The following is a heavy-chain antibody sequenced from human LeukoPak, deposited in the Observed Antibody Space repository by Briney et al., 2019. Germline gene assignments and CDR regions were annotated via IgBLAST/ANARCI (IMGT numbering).Heavy chain of an antibody. CDR1: GFTFSTYW. CDR2: VKEDGRQK. J-gene: IGHJ4*02. V-gene: IGHV3-7*04. CDR3: ARDLDY. Sequence: GGPLRLSCAASGFTFSTYWMSWVRQAPGKGLEWVANVKEDGRQKFYVDSVKGRFTISRDNAKNSLYLQMDSLRAEDTAVYYCARDLDYWGQGTPVTVSS.